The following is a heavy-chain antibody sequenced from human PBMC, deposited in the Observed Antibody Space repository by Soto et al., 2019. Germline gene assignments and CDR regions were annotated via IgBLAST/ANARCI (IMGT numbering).Heavy chain of an antibody. CDR3: AGGRSSGWDQGYGMDV. D-gene: IGHD6-19*01. J-gene: IGHJ6*02. Sequence: PETMSLTCIVSGRSIITFYWGCVRQPPGKGLEWIGYIYDSESTNYNPSLKSRVTISVDTSKNQFSLKLRSVTAADTAVYYCAGGRSSGWDQGYGMDVWGQGTTVTVSS. CDR1: GRSIITFY. CDR2: IYDSEST. V-gene: IGHV4-59*01.